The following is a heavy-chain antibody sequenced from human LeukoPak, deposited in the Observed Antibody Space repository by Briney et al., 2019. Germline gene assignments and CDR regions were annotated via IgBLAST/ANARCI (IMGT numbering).Heavy chain of an antibody. D-gene: IGHD6-13*01. CDR2: IYYSGST. V-gene: IGHV4-39*07. CDR3: ARSFFLIGYTA. J-gene: IGHJ5*02. Sequence: PSETLSLTCTVSGGSISGSSYYWGWIRQPPGKGLEWIGSIYYSGSTYYNPSLKSRVTISVDTSKNQFSLKLSSVTAADTAVYYCARSFFLIGYTAWGQGTLVTVSS. CDR1: GGSISGSSYY.